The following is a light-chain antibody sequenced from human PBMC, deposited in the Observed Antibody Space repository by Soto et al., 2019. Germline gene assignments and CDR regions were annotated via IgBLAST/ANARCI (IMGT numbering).Light chain of an antibody. CDR1: QSVSSY. Sequence: EIVLTQSPATLSWSPGERATLSCRASQSVSSYLALYQQKPGQAPRVLSYDASNRATGIPARFSGSGSGTDFTLTISSLEPEDFAIYYCQQRSNWPPVTFGGGTKVEIK. CDR2: DAS. CDR3: QQRSNWPPVT. V-gene: IGKV3-11*01. J-gene: IGKJ4*01.